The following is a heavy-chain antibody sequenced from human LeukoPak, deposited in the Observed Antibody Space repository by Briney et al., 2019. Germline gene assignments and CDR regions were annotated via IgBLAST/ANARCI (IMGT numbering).Heavy chain of an antibody. CDR3: ASSHYYGSSGRPRDAFDI. Sequence: ASVKVSFKSSGYTFTSYDINWVRQATGQGLEWMGWMNPNSGNTGYAQKFQGRVTMTRNTSISTAYMELSSLRSEDTAVYYCASSHYYGSSGRPRDAFDIWGQGTMVTVSS. J-gene: IGHJ3*02. CDR2: MNPNSGNT. CDR1: GYTFTSYD. V-gene: IGHV1-8*01. D-gene: IGHD3-22*01.